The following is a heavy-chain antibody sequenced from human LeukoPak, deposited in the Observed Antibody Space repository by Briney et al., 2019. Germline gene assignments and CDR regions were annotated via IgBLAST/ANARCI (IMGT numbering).Heavy chain of an antibody. CDR1: GGSISSSSYY. CDR3: ARRLEMATVDDAFDI. D-gene: IGHD5-24*01. Sequence: PSETLSLTCTVSGGSISSSSYYWGWIRQPPGKGLEWIGSIYYSGGTYYNPSLKSRVTISVDTSKNQFSLKLSSVTAADTAVYYCARRLEMATVDDAFDIWGQGTMVTVSS. CDR2: IYYSGGT. J-gene: IGHJ3*02. V-gene: IGHV4-39*01.